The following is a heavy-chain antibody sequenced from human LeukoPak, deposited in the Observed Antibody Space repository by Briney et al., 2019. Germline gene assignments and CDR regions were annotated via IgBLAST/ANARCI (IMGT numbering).Heavy chain of an antibody. Sequence: SETLSLTCAVYGGSFSDYYWSWIRQPPGKGLEWIGYIYYSGSTYYNPSLKSRVTISVDTSKNQFSLKLSSVTAADTAVYYCARGGGESDYFDYWGQGTLVTVSS. J-gene: IGHJ4*02. CDR1: GGSFSDYY. D-gene: IGHD2-21*01. V-gene: IGHV4-30-4*01. CDR2: IYYSGST. CDR3: ARGGGESDYFDY.